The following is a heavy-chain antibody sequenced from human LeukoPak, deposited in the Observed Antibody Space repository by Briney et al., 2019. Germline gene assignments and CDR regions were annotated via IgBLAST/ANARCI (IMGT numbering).Heavy chain of an antibody. J-gene: IGHJ5*02. V-gene: IGHV3-74*01. Sequence: GGSLRLSCAASGFTFSSYWMHWVRQAPGKGLVWVSRINTDGSSTSYADSVKGRFTISRDNAKNTLYLQMNSLRAEDTAVYYCARVSGDSSGYTNWFDPWGQGTLVTVSS. CDR1: GFTFSSYW. CDR2: INTDGSST. D-gene: IGHD3-22*01. CDR3: ARVSGDSSGYTNWFDP.